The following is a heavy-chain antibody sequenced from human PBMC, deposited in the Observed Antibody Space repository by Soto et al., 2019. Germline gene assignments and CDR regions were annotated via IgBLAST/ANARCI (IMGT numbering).Heavy chain of an antibody. CDR1: GGTFNNYP. J-gene: IGHJ6*02. CDR3: ARGRGYSGDDHYYYFDMDV. V-gene: IGHV1-69*01. Sequence: QVQLVQSGAEVKKPASSVKVSCKASGGTFNNYPITWVRQAPGEGLEWMGGSIPIFGTANYAQNFQGRVTISVDESTSTAYMELSSLRSVDTALYYCARGRGYSGDDHYYYFDMDVWGQGTTVTVSS. CDR2: SIPIFGTA. D-gene: IGHD5-12*01.